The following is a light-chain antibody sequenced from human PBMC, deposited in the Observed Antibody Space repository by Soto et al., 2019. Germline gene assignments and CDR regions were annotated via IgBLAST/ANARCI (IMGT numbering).Light chain of an antibody. J-gene: IGKJ1*01. Sequence: DIQMTQSPSTLSASVGDRVIITCRASQSLSSWVAWYQQKPGKAPNLLIYRASTVKSGNPSRFSGSGSGTEFTLTISSLQPDDFATYYCQQYDRASWTFGQGPKVEI. V-gene: IGKV1-5*03. CDR3: QQYDRASWT. CDR2: RAS. CDR1: QSLSSW.